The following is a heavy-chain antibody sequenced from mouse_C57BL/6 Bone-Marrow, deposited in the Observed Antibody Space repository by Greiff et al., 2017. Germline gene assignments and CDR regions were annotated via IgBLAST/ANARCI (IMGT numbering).Heavy chain of an antibody. Sequence: QVQLQQSGAELAKPGASVKMSCKASGYTFTSYWMHWVKQRPGKGLEWIGYINPSTGYTEYNQKFKDKATLTADKSSSTAYMQLSSLTSEDSAVYYCANYYGSSYYFDYWGQGTTLTVSS. J-gene: IGHJ2*01. V-gene: IGHV1-7*01. D-gene: IGHD1-1*01. CDR1: GYTFTSYW. CDR3: ANYYGSSYYFDY. CDR2: INPSTGYT.